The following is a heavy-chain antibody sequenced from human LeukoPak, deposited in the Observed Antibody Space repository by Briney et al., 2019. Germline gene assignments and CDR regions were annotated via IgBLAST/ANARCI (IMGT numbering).Heavy chain of an antibody. Sequence: SETPSLTCTVSGGSISSSSYYWGWIRQPPGKGLEWIGSIYYSGSTYYNPSLKSRVTISVDTSKNQFSLKLSSVTAADTAVYYCARSGSYYNTFDYWGQGTLVTVSS. CDR3: ARSGSYYNTFDY. CDR2: IYYSGST. D-gene: IGHD1-26*01. J-gene: IGHJ4*02. V-gene: IGHV4-39*01. CDR1: GGSISSSSYY.